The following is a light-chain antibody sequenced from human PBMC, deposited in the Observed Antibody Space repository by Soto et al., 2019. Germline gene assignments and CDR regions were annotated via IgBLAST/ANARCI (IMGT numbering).Light chain of an antibody. V-gene: IGKV1-39*01. CDR3: QQSYSTPFT. CDR1: QSISTY. Sequence: DIQVTQSPSSLSASVGDTITIACRASQSISTYLIWYQQEPGKAPILLIYAASTLQKGVPSRFSGSGSGTDFTLTINSLQPEDFAIYYCQQSYSTPFTFGPGTKVDVK. J-gene: IGKJ3*01. CDR2: AAS.